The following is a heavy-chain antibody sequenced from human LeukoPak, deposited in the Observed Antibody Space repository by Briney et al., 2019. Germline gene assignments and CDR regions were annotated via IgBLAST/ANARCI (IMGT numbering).Heavy chain of an antibody. CDR2: IFYSGST. CDR1: GGSISTSNYY. V-gene: IGHV4-39*07. J-gene: IGHJ4*02. CDR3: ARGGPIVGATGGAFFDY. Sequence: SETLSLTCTVSGGSISTSNYYWGWIRQPPGKGMEWIGNIFYSGSTYYSPSLKSRVTISLDTSRNQFSLKLTSVTAADTAVYYCARGGPIVGATGGAFFDYWGQGTLVTVSS. D-gene: IGHD1-26*01.